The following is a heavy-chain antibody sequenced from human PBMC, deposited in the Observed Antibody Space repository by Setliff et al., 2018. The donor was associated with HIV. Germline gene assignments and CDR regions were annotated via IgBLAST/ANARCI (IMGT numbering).Heavy chain of an antibody. D-gene: IGHD5-12*01. Sequence: SVKVSCKASGGTFSSYAINWVRQAPGQGLEWMGGIIPGLGTAYYAQRFQGRVTITADESTSTVYLDLSSLRSEDTAMYYCARDAGYSGTSWNYWGQGTLVTVSS. J-gene: IGHJ4*02. CDR3: ARDAGYSGTSWNY. V-gene: IGHV1-69*13. CDR1: GGTFSSYA. CDR2: IIPGLGTA.